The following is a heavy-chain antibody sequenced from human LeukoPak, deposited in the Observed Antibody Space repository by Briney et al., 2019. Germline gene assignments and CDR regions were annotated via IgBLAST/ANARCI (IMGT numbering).Heavy chain of an antibody. V-gene: IGHV4-59*01. CDR1: GGSISSYY. CDR3: ARAPPHGYYYYYGMDV. CDR2: IYYSGST. Sequence: SETLSLTCTVSGGSISSYYWSWIRQPPGKGLEWIGYIYYSGSTNYNPSLKSRVTISVDTSKNRFSLKLSSVTAADTAVYYCARAPPHGYYYYYGMDVWGQGTTVTVSS. J-gene: IGHJ6*02.